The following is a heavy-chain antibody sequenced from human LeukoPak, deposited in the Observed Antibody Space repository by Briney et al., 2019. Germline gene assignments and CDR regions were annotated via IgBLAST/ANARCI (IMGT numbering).Heavy chain of an antibody. J-gene: IGHJ4*02. D-gene: IGHD3-16*01. CDR2: ISYSGST. CDR1: GGSISSYY. Sequence: SETLSLTCSVSGGSISSYYWSWIRQPPGKGLGWIGYISYSGSTNYNPSLKSRVTISVDTSKNQFSLKLSPVTAADTAVYYCAREGHRITFGGVTREYYFDYWGQGTLVTVSS. CDR3: AREGHRITFGGVTREYYFDY. V-gene: IGHV4-59*01.